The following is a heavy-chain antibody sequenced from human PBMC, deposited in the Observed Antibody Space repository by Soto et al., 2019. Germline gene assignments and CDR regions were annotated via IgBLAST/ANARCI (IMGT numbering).Heavy chain of an antibody. CDR2: ISHDVTDQ. CDR3: ARDGYCGTEKCYSGLPDY. J-gene: IGHJ4*02. D-gene: IGHD2-2*03. V-gene: IGHV3-30*03. CDR1: GFSFSRNG. Sequence: QVRLEESGGGVVQPGRSLRLSCAASGFSFSRNGMHWVRQTPEKGLEWVAVISHDVTDQRYADCVRGRFSISRDDSKNTGFLPMNSLRPADTAVYFCARDGYCGTEKCYSGLPDYWGQGTMVTVSS.